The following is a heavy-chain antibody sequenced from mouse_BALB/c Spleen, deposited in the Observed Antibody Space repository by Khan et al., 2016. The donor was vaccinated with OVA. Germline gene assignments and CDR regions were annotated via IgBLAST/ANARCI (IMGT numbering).Heavy chain of an antibody. V-gene: IGHV9-3*02. D-gene: IGHD6-1*01. CDR3: ARLSAYFDV. CDR1: GYTFTNYG. Sequence: QIQLVQSGPELKKPGETVKISCKASGYTFTNYGMNWVKQAPGKGLKWMGWINTNTGEPTYAEEVKGRFAFSLETSASTAYLQINSLKNEDTATYFCARLSAYFDVWGAGTTVTVSS. CDR2: INTNTGEP. J-gene: IGHJ1*01.